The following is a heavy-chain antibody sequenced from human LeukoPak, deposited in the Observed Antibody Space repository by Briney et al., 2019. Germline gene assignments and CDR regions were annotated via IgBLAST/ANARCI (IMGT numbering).Heavy chain of an antibody. V-gene: IGHV4-34*01. Sequence: PSETLSLTCAVYGGSFSGYYWGWIRQPPGKGLEWIGEINHSGSTNSNPSLKSRVTISVDTSKNQFSLKLSSVTAADTAVYYCARGPQTIAAAGGYYFDYWGQGTLVTVSS. CDR1: GGSFSGYY. D-gene: IGHD6-13*01. CDR3: ARGPQTIAAAGGYYFDY. J-gene: IGHJ4*02. CDR2: INHSGST.